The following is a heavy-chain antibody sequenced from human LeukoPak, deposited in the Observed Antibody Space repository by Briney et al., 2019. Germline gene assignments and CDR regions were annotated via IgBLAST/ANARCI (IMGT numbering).Heavy chain of an antibody. D-gene: IGHD4-17*01. J-gene: IGHJ5*02. V-gene: IGHV3-66*03. CDR1: GFSVSNYY. Sequence: PGGSLRLSCAGSGFSVSNYYMSWVRQAPGKGLEWVSLIRDSGETFYADSVKDRFTISRDNSKNTMYLQMNRLRVGDTAVYFCARDRAVTQDWVEFDPWGQGTLVTVSS. CDR2: IRDSGET. CDR3: ARDRAVTQDWVEFDP.